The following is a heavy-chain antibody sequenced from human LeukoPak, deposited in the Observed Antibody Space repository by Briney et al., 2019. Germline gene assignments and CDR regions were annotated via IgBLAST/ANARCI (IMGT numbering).Heavy chain of an antibody. D-gene: IGHD2/OR15-2a*01. V-gene: IGHV3-74*01. CDR1: GFTFSSYW. Sequence: PGGSQRLFCAASGFTFSSYWMHWVRQAPGKGLVWVSRIGSDGITTNYADSVKGRFTISRDNAKSTLYLQMNSLRAEDTAVYYCARGLSTWRNAFDIWGQATMVSVSS. J-gene: IGHJ3*02. CDR2: IGSDGITT. CDR3: ARGLSTWRNAFDI.